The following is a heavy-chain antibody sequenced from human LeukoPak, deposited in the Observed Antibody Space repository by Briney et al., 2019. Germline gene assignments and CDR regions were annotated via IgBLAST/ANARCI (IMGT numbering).Heavy chain of an antibody. V-gene: IGHV4-31*03. J-gene: IGHJ5*02. D-gene: IGHD2-15*01. CDR2: IYYSGST. Sequence: PSQTLSLTCTVSGGSISSGGYYWSWIRQHPGKGLEWIGYIYYSGSTYYNPSLKSRVTISVDTSKNQFSLKLSSVTAADTAVYYCARDVAATNWFDPWGQGTLVTVSS. CDR3: ARDVAATNWFDP. CDR1: GGSISSGGYY.